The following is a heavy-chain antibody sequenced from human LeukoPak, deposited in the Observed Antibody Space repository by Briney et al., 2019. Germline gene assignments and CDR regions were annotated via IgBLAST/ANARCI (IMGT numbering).Heavy chain of an antibody. CDR1: GGTFSSYA. CDR2: IIPIFGTA. V-gene: IGHV1-69*05. Sequence: GASVKVSCKASGGTFSSYAISWVRQAPGQGLEWMGGIIPIFGTANYAQKFQGRVTITTDESTSTAHMELSSLRSEDTAVYYCARDLPYYYDSSGYSYYYYMDVWGKGTTVTVSS. CDR3: ARDLPYYYDSSGYSYYYYMDV. D-gene: IGHD3-22*01. J-gene: IGHJ6*03.